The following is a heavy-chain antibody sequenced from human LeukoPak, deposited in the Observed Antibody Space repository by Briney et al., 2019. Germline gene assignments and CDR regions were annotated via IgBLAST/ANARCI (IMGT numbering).Heavy chain of an antibody. J-gene: IGHJ4*02. CDR2: IYSGGST. V-gene: IGHV3-53*01. D-gene: IGHD2/OR15-2a*01. CDR3: AKSGMYYFLDS. Sequence: PGGSLRLSCAASGFTVSSNYMSWVRQAPGKGLEWVSVIYSGGSTYYADSVKGRFTISRDNSQNTVYLQMNSLRAEDTAKYYCAKSGMYYFLDSWGQGTLVTVSS. CDR1: GFTVSSNY.